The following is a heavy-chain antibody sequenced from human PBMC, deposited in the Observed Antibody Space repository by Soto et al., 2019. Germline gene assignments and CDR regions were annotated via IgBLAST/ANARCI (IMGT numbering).Heavy chain of an antibody. CDR3: ARLWSWSVDY. V-gene: IGHV4-59*08. CDR1: GDSISSYY. CDR2: IYYSGST. D-gene: IGHD3-3*01. Sequence: QVQLQESGPGLVKPSETLSLTFTVSGDSISSYYWSWIRQPPGKGLEWIGYIYYSGSTNYNPSLKSRVTISVDTSKNQISLKLSSVTAADTAVYYCARLWSWSVDYWGQGTLVTVSS. J-gene: IGHJ4*02.